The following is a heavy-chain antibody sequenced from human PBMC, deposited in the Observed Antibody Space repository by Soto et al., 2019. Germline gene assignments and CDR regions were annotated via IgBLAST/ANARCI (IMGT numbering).Heavy chain of an antibody. D-gene: IGHD3-22*01. V-gene: IGHV4-59*01. CDR2: IHYSGST. CDR3: AREASVYYYDSSGYYYNYFDY. J-gene: IGHJ4*02. Sequence: PSETLSLTCTVSGGSISSYYWSWIRQPPGKGLEWIGYIHYSGSTNYNPSLKSRVTISVDTSKNQFSLKLSSVTAADTAVYYCAREASVYYYDSSGYYYNYFDYWGQGTLVTVSS. CDR1: GGSISSYY.